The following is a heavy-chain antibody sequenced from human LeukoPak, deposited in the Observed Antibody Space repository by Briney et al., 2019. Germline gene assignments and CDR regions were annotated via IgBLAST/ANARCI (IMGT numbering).Heavy chain of an antibody. CDR1: GFTFSSYW. CDR3: ARGTAVADRRGYY. D-gene: IGHD6-19*01. Sequence: GGSLRLSCAASGFTFSSYWMHWVRQAPGKGLVWVSRINSDGSITNYADPVKGRFTVSRDDAKNSLYLQMNSLRAEDTAVYYCARGTAVADRRGYYWGQGTLVTVSS. J-gene: IGHJ4*02. CDR2: INSDGSIT. V-gene: IGHV3-74*01.